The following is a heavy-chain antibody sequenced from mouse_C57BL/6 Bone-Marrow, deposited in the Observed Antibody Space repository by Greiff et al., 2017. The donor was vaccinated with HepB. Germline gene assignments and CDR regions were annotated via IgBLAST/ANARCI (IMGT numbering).Heavy chain of an antibody. CDR2: IDPSDSYT. CDR1: GYTFTSYW. J-gene: IGHJ2*01. V-gene: IGHV1-50*01. CDR3: ARDGYYDY. D-gene: IGHD2-3*01. Sequence: QVQLQQPGAELVKPGASVKLSCKASGYTFTSYWMQWVKQRPGQGLEWIGEIDPSDSYTNYNQKFKGKATLTVDTSSSTAYMQRSSLTSEDSALYYCARDGYYDYWGQGTTLTVSS.